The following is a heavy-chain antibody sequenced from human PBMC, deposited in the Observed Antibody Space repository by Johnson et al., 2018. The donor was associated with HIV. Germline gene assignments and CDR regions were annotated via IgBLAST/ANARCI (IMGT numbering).Heavy chain of an antibody. J-gene: IGHJ3*02. V-gene: IGHV3-30*18. D-gene: IGHD6-6*01. Sequence: QVQLVESGGGVVQPGRSLRLSCEASGFTFSSYGMHWVRQAPGKGLEWVALISYDGSNKYYVDSVKGRFTISRDNSKNTLYLQMNSLRSEDTAVYYCAKVNIAARWSDAFANWGLGTVVTVSS. CDR3: AKVNIAARWSDAFAN. CDR1: GFTFSSYG. CDR2: ISYDGSNK.